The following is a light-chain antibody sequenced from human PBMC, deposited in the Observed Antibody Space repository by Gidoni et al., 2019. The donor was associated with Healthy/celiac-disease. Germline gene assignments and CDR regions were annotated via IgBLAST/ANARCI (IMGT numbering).Light chain of an antibody. CDR1: QSISSY. CDR3: QQSYSTPT. V-gene: IGKV1-39*01. CDR2: AAS. Sequence: DIQMTPSPSSLSASVGDRVTITCRASQSISSYLNWYQQKPGKDPKLLIYAASSLQSGVPSRFSGSGSGTDFTLTISSLQPEDFATYYCQQSYSTPTFGQXTKLEIK. J-gene: IGKJ2*01.